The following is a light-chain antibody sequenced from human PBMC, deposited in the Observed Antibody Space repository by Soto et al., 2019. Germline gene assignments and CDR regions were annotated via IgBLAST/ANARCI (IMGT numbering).Light chain of an antibody. J-gene: IGKJ2*01. CDR1: QSVRNNY. CDR3: QQYGSSPRT. Sequence: EIVLTQSPGTLSLSPGDRATLSCRTSQSVRNNYLAWYQHNPGQTPRLLISGAYHRAGGIPDKYSGSGSGTDFTLTISRLEPEDFAVYYCQQYGSSPRTFGQGTKVEIK. CDR2: GAY. V-gene: IGKV3-20*01.